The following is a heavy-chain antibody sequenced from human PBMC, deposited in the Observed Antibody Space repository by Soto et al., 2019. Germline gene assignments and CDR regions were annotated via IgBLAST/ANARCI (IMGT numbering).Heavy chain of an antibody. CDR2: VNPSGGNT. D-gene: IGHD2-15*01. J-gene: IGHJ6*03. Sequence: QVQLVQSGAEVKKPGASVRLSCRTSGYSFTYYYLHWVRQAPGRGLEWLGIVNPSGGNTTYAQKFQGRVAMTRDTSTSTVYMEMSSLTSADTAVYFCARDWASGAPLVDSSTRYRYYYMDVWGKGTSVTVSS. CDR3: ARDWASGAPLVDSSTRYRYYYMDV. V-gene: IGHV1-46*03. CDR1: GYSFTYYY.